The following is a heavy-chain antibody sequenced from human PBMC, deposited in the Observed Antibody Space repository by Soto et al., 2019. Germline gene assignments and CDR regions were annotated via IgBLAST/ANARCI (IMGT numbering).Heavy chain of an antibody. J-gene: IGHJ6*03. Sequence: ASVKVSCKASGYTFTSYDINWVRQATGQGLEWMGWMNPNSGNTGYAQKFQGRVTMTRNTSISTAYMELSSLRSEDTAVYYCARSGAIFGVVNYYYYYMDVWGKGTTVTVSS. CDR2: MNPNSGNT. CDR1: GYTFTSYD. CDR3: ARSGAIFGVVNYYYYYMDV. V-gene: IGHV1-8*01. D-gene: IGHD3-3*01.